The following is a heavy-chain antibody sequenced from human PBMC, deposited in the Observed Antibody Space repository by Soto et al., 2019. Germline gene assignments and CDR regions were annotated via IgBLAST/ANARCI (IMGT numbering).Heavy chain of an antibody. Sequence: EVQLVESGGGLVQPGRSLRLSCAASGFTFDDYAMHWVRQAPGKGLEWVSGISWNSGSIGYADSVKGRFTISRDNAKNSLYLQMNSLRADDTALYYCAKCINYDYYDYMDVWGKGTTVTVSS. CDR2: ISWNSGSI. V-gene: IGHV3-9*01. J-gene: IGHJ6*03. CDR1: GFTFDDYA. CDR3: AKCINYDYYDYMDV. D-gene: IGHD3-3*02.